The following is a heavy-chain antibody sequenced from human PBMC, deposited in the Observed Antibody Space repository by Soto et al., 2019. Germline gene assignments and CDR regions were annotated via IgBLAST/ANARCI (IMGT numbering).Heavy chain of an antibody. V-gene: IGHV2-5*02. CDR1: GFSLTTRGVG. D-gene: IGHD3-16*01. J-gene: IGHJ5*02. CDR3: AHIPNYYQYDWFDH. CDR2: IYWDDDK. Sequence: QITLKESGPTLVKPTQTLTLTCTFSGFSLTTRGVGVGWIRPPPGKALECLALIYWDDDKRYSPSLQSRLSITKDTSKNQVVLTMTNVDPVDTATYYCAHIPNYYQYDWFDHRGQVTLVSVSS.